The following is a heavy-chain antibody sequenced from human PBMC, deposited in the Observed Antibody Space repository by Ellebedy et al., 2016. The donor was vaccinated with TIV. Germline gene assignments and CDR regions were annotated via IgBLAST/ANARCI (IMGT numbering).Heavy chain of an antibody. CDR3: AKWASVVGTTDY. V-gene: IGHV3-30*18. CDR1: GFTFSRHG. D-gene: IGHD1-14*01. Sequence: GESLKISXAASGFTFSRHGMHWVRQAPGKGLEWVAVTSADGDNRNYAVSVKGRFTISRDNSKNKLFLQMNSLRTEDTAVYYCAKWASVVGTTDYWGQGTPVTVSS. CDR2: TSADGDNR. J-gene: IGHJ4*02.